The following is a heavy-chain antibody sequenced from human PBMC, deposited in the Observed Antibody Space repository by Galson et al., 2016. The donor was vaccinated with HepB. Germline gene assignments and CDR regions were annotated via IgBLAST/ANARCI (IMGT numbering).Heavy chain of an antibody. CDR1: GYSFTTYW. CDR3: ARRLGDGYNPYFYGLDV. CDR2: IDPSDSET. V-gene: IGHV5-10-1*01. Sequence: QSGAEVKKPGESLRISCKGSGYSFTTYWISWVRQMPGKGLEWMGRIDPSDSETNYSPSFQGHVTIPADKSISTAYLQWSSLKASDTAMYYCARRLGDGYNPYFYGLDVWGQGTTVTVSS. D-gene: IGHD5-24*01. J-gene: IGHJ6*02.